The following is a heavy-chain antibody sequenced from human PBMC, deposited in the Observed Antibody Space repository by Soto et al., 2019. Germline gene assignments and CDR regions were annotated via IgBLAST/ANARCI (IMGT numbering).Heavy chain of an antibody. CDR2: ISAYNDNT. D-gene: IGHD3-10*01. CDR3: ARERDGSGRAKCFYYGMAA. Sequence: ASVKVSCKVSGYTFTSSGISWVRQAPGQGLEWVGWISAYNDNTNYAQKLQGRVAMTTDTSTSTAYMELRSLRSDDTAVYYCARERDGSGRAKCFYYGMAAWGQGTRVPVP. V-gene: IGHV1-18*01. CDR1: GYTFTSSG. J-gene: IGHJ6*02.